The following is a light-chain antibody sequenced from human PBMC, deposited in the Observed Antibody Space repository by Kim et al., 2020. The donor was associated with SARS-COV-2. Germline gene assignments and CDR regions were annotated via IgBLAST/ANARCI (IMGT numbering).Light chain of an antibody. CDR1: SGHSSNA. J-gene: IGLJ3*02. CDR2: LNSDGSH. Sequence: VVTQSPSASASLGDSVKLTCTLSSGHSSNAIAWHQQQPEKGPRYLMKLNSDGSHSKGDGIPDRFSGSSSGAERYLTISSLQSEDEADYYCQTWGTGIWVFGGGTQLTVL. V-gene: IGLV4-69*01. CDR3: QTWGTGIWV.